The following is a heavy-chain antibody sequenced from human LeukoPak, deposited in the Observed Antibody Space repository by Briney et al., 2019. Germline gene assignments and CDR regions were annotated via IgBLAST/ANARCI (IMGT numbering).Heavy chain of an antibody. Sequence: PGGSLRLSCAASVFTFDKYAMTWVRQAPGQGLEWVSGLSDSGASTFYAESVRGRFTISRDNSKNMLYLHINSLRAEDTAVYYCAKDARTGVWNIGDSWFDPWGQGTLVTVSS. CDR3: AKDARTGVWNIGDSWFDP. CDR1: VFTFDKYA. J-gene: IGHJ5*02. D-gene: IGHD2/OR15-2a*01. V-gene: IGHV3-23*01. CDR2: LSDSGAST.